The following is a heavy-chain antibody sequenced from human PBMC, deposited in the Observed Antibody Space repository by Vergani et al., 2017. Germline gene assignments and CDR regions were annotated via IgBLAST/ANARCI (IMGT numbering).Heavy chain of an antibody. J-gene: IGHJ3*02. D-gene: IGHD6-19*01. V-gene: IGHV1-18*01. CDR3: ASAGAGLDAFDI. Sequence: QVQLVQSGAELKKPGASVSVSCKGSSHTFQTYGISWVRQAPGKGLEWMAWIRPYTGHTIYAQKFQDRVTMTADTSTNTAYMELRSLRSEDTAVYYCASAGAGLDAFDIWGQGTMVTVSS. CDR1: SHTFQTYG. CDR2: IRPYTGHT.